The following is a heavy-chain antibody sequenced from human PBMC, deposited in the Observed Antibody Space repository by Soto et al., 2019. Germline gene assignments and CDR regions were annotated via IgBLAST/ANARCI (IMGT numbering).Heavy chain of an antibody. CDR2: INHSGST. CDR3: ASAGIAAAVDPVMFDY. Sequence: QVQLQQWGAGLLKPSETLSLTCAVYGGSFSGYYWSWIRQPQGKGLEWIGEINHSGSTNYNPSLKSRVTISVDTSTNQFSLKLSSVTAADTAVYYCASAGIAAAVDPVMFDYWGKGTLVTVSS. J-gene: IGHJ4*02. D-gene: IGHD6-13*01. CDR1: GGSFSGYY. V-gene: IGHV4-34*01.